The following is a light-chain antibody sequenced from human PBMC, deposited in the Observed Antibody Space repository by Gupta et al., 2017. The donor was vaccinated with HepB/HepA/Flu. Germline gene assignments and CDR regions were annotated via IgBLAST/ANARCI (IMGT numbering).Light chain of an antibody. J-gene: IGKJ4*01. V-gene: IGKV6D-21*02. CDR3: EQSGIVPPA. CDR2: YAS. CDR1: QRIRSS. Sequence: IVLTQSPDFQSGTPKEKVTITWRASQRIRSSLHWYQQKPEQSPKLLIKYASQDSSGVPSRFSGSGSGKDCTLTIECLEAEDAAAYYGEQSGIVPPAFCGGTKVEIK.